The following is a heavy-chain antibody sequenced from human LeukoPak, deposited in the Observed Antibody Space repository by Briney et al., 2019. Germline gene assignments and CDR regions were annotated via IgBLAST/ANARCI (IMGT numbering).Heavy chain of an antibody. CDR1: GGSISSSSFY. D-gene: IGHD3-10*01. V-gene: IGHV4-39*01. CDR3: ARRRKEGGFGQSLSFDY. J-gene: IGHJ4*02. Sequence: SETLSLTCTVSGGSISSSSFYWGWIRQPPGKGLEWIGIIYYIGTTYYNPSLRSRVTISVDTSKNQFSLNLSSVTAADTAVYYCARRRKEGGFGQSLSFDYWGQGTLVTVSS. CDR2: IYYIGTT.